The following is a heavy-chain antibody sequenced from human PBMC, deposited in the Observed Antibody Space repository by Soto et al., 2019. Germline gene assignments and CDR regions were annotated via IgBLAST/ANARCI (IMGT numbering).Heavy chain of an antibody. J-gene: IGHJ5*02. Sequence: EVQLLESGGGLVQPGGSLRLSCAASGFTFSSYAMSWVRQAPGKGLEWVSAISGSGGSTYYADSVKGRFTISRDKSKNTLYMQMNSLRAEGTAVYYCANPLWFGEFSTWGPGSLVSVSS. CDR1: GFTFSSYA. D-gene: IGHD3-10*01. CDR2: ISGSGGST. V-gene: IGHV3-23*01. CDR3: ANPLWFGEFST.